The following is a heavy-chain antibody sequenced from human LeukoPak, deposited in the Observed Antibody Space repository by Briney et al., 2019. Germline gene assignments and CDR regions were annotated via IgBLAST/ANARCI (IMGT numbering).Heavy chain of an antibody. Sequence: PVKVSCKASGGTFSSYAISWVRQAPGQGLEWLGGISPIFGMANYAQKFQGRVTIPTDESTSTAYMALSSVRSEAPAVYYFVRVILDSISWVNWFPLWRQETGVSV. CDR3: VRVILDSISWVNWFPL. CDR1: GGTFSSYA. V-gene: IGHV1-69*05. J-gene: IGHJ5*02. D-gene: IGHD6-13*01. CDR2: ISPIFGMA.